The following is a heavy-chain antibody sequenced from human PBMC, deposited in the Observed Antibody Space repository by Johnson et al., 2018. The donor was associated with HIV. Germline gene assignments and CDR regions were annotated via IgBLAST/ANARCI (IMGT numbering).Heavy chain of an antibody. D-gene: IGHD5-24*01. J-gene: IGHJ3*02. CDR2: ISGSGGST. CDR3: AKNREIATIRGAIKI. CDR1: GFTFSDYY. Sequence: VQLVESGGGLVKPGGSLRLSCAASGFTFSDYYMSWIRQAPGKGLEWVSVISGSGGSTYYADSVKGRFTISRDKSKNTLYLQMNSLRAEDTAVYYLAKNREIATIRGAIKIWGQGTMVTVSS. V-gene: IGHV3-23*04.